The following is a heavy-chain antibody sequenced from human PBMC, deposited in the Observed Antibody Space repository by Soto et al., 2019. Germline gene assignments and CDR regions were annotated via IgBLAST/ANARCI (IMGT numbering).Heavy chain of an antibody. V-gene: IGHV3-21*01. J-gene: IGHJ6*02. CDR3: AGENSVGTVGMDF. D-gene: IGHD2-21*01. Sequence: EVQLVESGGGLVKPGGSLRLSWAASGFTFSSYSMNWLRQAPGKGLEWVSSISSSSSYIYYADSVKGRFTISRDNAKNSLFLQMNSLRAEAPAVYYCAGENSVGTVGMDFWGQGTTVTVAS. CDR2: ISSSSSYI. CDR1: GFTFSSYS.